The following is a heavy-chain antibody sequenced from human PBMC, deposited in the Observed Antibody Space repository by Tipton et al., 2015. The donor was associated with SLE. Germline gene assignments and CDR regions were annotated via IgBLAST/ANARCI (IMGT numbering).Heavy chain of an antibody. Sequence: GSLRLSCAASGFTFSSYWMHWVRQAPGKGLVWVSRINSDGSSTSYADSVKGRFTISRDNAKNTLYLQMNSLRAEDTAVYYCLPLAAAQNWFDPWGQGTLVTVSS. D-gene: IGHD6-6*01. CDR2: INSDGSST. CDR3: LPLAAAQNWFDP. J-gene: IGHJ5*02. CDR1: GFTFSSYW. V-gene: IGHV3-74*01.